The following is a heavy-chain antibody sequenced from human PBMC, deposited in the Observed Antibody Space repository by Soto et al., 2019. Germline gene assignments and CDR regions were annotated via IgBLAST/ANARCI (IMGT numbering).Heavy chain of an antibody. CDR3: ARDYYYDSRGNPGAYYYGMDV. J-gene: IGHJ6*02. CDR2: IYYSGRT. CDR1: GGSFSSYY. Sequence: SETLSLTCTVSGGSFSSYYWSWIRQPPGKGLEWIGHIYYSGRTNYNPSLKSRVTISGDTSKNQLSLRLSSVTAADTAVYYCARDYYYDSRGNPGAYYYGMDVWGQGTTVIVSS. V-gene: IGHV4-59*01. D-gene: IGHD3-22*01.